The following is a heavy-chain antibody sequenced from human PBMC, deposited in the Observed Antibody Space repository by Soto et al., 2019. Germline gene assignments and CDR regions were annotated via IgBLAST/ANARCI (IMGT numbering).Heavy chain of an antibody. CDR2: INSDGSST. D-gene: IGHD6-6*01. Sequence: EVQLVESGGGLVQPGGSLRLSCAASGFTFSSYSMNWVRQAPGKGLEWVSRINSDGSSTSYADSVKGRFTISRDNAKNTLYLQMNSLRAEDTAVYYCARDWDSSSSGFDYWGQGTLVTVSS. J-gene: IGHJ4*02. CDR1: GFTFSSYS. V-gene: IGHV3-74*01. CDR3: ARDWDSSSSGFDY.